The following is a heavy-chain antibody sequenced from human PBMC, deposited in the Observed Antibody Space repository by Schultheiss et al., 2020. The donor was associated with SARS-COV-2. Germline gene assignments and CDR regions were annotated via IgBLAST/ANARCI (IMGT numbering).Heavy chain of an antibody. Sequence: SETLSLTCTVSGGSISSGDYYWSWIRQPPGKGLEWIGYIYYSGSTYYNPSLKSRVTISVDKSKNQFSLHLSSVTAADTAVYYCARGSALGGRRWFDPWGQGTLVTVSS. CDR3: ARGSALGGRRWFDP. V-gene: IGHV4-30-4*02. CDR1: GGSISSGDYY. CDR2: IYYSGST. D-gene: IGHD2-15*01. J-gene: IGHJ5*02.